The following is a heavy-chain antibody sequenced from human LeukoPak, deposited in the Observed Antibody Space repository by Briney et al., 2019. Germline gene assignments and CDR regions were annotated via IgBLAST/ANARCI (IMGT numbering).Heavy chain of an antibody. CDR3: AKGPYQLLRGHWFDP. D-gene: IGHD2-2*01. J-gene: IGHJ5*02. CDR2: IRYDGSNK. CDR1: GSTFSSYG. Sequence: GGSLRLSCAASGSTFSSYGMHWVRQAPGKGLEWVAFIRYDGSNKYYADSVKGRFTISRDNSKNTLYLQMNSLRAEDTAVYYCAKGPYQLLRGHWFDPWGQGTLVTVSS. V-gene: IGHV3-30*02.